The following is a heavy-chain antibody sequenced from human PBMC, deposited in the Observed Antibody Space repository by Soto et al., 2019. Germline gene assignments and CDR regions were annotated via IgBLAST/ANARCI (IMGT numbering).Heavy chain of an antibody. D-gene: IGHD3-22*01. CDR2: INSDGSST. J-gene: IGHJ4*02. Sequence: GGSLRLSCAASGFTFSSYWMHWVRQAPGKGLVWVARINSDGSSTNYADSVKGRFTISRDNAKNTLYLQMNSLRAEDTAVYSCARDLNYYGSRGGLGYWGQGTLVTVSS. V-gene: IGHV3-74*01. CDR3: ARDLNYYGSRGGLGY. CDR1: GFTFSSYW.